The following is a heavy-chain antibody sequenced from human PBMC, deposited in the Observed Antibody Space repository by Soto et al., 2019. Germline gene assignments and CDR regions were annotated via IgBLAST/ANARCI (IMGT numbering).Heavy chain of an antibody. V-gene: IGHV1-69*04. D-gene: IGHD3-10*01. CDR3: AKDRVTMVRGVIREGFPDY. CDR1: GGTFSSYT. Sequence: ASVKVSCKASGGTFSSYTISWVRQAPGQGLEWMGRIIPILGIANYAQKFQGRVTITADKSTSTAYMELSSLRSEDTAVYYCAKDRVTMVRGVIREGFPDYWGQGTLVTVSS. J-gene: IGHJ4*02. CDR2: IIPILGIA.